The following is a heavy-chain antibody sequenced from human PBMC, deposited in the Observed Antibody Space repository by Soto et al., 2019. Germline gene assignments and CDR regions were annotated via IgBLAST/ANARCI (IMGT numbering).Heavy chain of an antibody. CDR2: IYYSGST. Sequence: SETLSLTCTVSGGSLSSSSYYWGWIRQPPGKGLEWIGSIYYSGSTYYNPSLKSRVTISVDTSKNQISLKLSSVTAADTAAYFCARPVLNYYDSSGYGALDIWGQGTMVTVSS. D-gene: IGHD3-22*01. CDR1: GGSLSSSSYY. J-gene: IGHJ3*02. V-gene: IGHV4-39*01. CDR3: ARPVLNYYDSSGYGALDI.